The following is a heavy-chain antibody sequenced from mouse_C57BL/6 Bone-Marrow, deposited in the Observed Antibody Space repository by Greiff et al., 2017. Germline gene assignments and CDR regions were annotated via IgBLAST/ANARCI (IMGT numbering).Heavy chain of an antibody. V-gene: IGHV3-5*01. Sequence: VQLKQSGPGLVKPSQTVFLTCTVTGISITTGNYRWSWIRQFPGTKLEWIGYIYYSGTITYNPSLTSRTTITRDTPKNQFFLEMNALTAEDTATYYCARDEPYGSSPFAYWGQGTLVTVSA. CDR3: ARDEPYGSSPFAY. CDR2: IYYSGTI. J-gene: IGHJ3*01. D-gene: IGHD1-1*01. CDR1: GISITTGNYR.